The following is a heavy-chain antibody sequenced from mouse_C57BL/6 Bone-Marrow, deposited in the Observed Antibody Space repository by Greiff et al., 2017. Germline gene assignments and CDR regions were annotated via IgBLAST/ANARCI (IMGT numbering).Heavy chain of an antibody. Sequence: VHVKQSGAELVRPGASVKLSCTASGFNINDDYIHWVKQRPEQGLEWIGWIDPEIGDTEYASKFQGKATITSDTSSNTAYLQLSSLTSEDTAVYYCSSLDGNYFDFWGQGTPLTVAS. D-gene: IGHD2-1*01. CDR1: GFNINDDY. CDR2: IDPEIGDT. J-gene: IGHJ2*01. V-gene: IGHV14-4*01. CDR3: SSLDGNYFDF.